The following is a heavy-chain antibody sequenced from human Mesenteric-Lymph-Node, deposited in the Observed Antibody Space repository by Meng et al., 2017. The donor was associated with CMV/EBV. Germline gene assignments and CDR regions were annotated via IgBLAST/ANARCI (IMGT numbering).Heavy chain of an antibody. CDR3: AKDKHDFWSGYFANDAFDI. CDR2: ISWNSGSI. V-gene: IGHV3-9*01. D-gene: IGHD3-3*01. CDR1: GFTFDDYA. J-gene: IGHJ3*02. Sequence: GGSLRLSCAASGFTFDDYAMHWVRQAPGKGLEWVSGISWNSGSIGYADSVKGRFTISRDNAKNFLYLQMNSLRAEDTALYYCAKDKHDFWSGYFANDAFDIWGQGTMVTVSS.